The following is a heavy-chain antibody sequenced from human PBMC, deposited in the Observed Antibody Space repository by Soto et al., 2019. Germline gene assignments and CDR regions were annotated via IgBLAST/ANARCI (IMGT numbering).Heavy chain of an antibody. J-gene: IGHJ4*02. CDR1: GFTFSSYS. Sequence: EVQLVESGGGLVKPGGSLRLSCAASGFTFSSYSMNWVRQAPGKGLEWVSSISSSSSYIYYADAVKGRFTISRDNAKNSLYLQMNSLRAEDTAVYYCARTYSCYDSEFDYWGQGTLVTVSS. CDR2: ISSSSSYI. V-gene: IGHV3-21*01. D-gene: IGHD5-12*01. CDR3: ARTYSCYDSEFDY.